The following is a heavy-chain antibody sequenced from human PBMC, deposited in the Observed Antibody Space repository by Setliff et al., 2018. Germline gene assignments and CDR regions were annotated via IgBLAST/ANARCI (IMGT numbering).Heavy chain of an antibody. Sequence: SVKVSCKASGDPFSAYGVSWVRQAPGQGLEWMGAIIPVLGMTDYAQKFQGRLTITADQSTTTVYMELSSLRFADTALYYCARGPSPTVTPSRLIYFYHMDVWGTGTTVTVSS. J-gene: IGHJ6*03. D-gene: IGHD4-17*01. CDR3: ARGPSPTVTPSRLIYFYHMDV. CDR2: IIPVLGMT. V-gene: IGHV1-69*10. CDR1: GDPFSAYG.